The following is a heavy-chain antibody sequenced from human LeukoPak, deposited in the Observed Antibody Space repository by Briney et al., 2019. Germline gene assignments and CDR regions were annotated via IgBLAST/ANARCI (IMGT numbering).Heavy chain of an antibody. Sequence: PGGSLRLSCAASGFTFSSYAMSWVRQAPGKGLEWVSFISSSSSYIYYADSVKGRFTISRDNAKNSLFLHMNSLRVEDTAVYYCARIRGGYSYGSLDYWGQGTLVTVSS. CDR2: ISSSSSYI. V-gene: IGHV3-21*01. CDR3: ARIRGGYSYGSLDY. D-gene: IGHD5-18*01. CDR1: GFTFSSYA. J-gene: IGHJ4*02.